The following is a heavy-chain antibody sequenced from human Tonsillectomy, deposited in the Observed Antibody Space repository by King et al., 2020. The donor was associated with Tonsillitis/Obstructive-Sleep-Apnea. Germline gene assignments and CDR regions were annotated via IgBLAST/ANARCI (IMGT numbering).Heavy chain of an antibody. J-gene: IGHJ4*02. D-gene: IGHD4-23*01. CDR1: GYTFTNDG. CDR2: ISAFNGDT. CDR3: ARDRGAVVPRYVDY. V-gene: IGHV1-18*01. Sequence: QLVQSGVEVKKPGASVKVSCKASGYTFTNDGISWVRQAPGQGLEWMGWISAFNGDTNYAQKLQGRVTMTTDTSTSTAYMELRSLTSDDTAIYYCARDRGAVVPRYVDYWGQGTLVTVSS.